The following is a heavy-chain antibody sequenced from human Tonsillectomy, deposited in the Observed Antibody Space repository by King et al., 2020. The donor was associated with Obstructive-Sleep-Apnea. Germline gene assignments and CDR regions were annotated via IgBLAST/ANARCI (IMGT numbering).Heavy chain of an antibody. V-gene: IGHV3-9*01. J-gene: IGHJ4*02. CDR2: ISWNSGSL. Sequence: VQLVESGGGLVQPGRFLRLSCAASGCIFVDYAMHWVRQAPGKGLECGSGISWNSGSLGYADSVKGRFTISRDNAKNSLYLQINSLRAEDTALYYCAASYYYDSSAYYGYWGQGTLVTVSS. CDR1: GCIFVDYA. D-gene: IGHD3-22*01. CDR3: AASYYYDSSAYYGY.